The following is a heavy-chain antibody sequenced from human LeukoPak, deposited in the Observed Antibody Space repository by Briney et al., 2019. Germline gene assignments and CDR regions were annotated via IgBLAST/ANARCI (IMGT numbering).Heavy chain of an antibody. V-gene: IGHV3-74*01. CDR3: ARTYSSFDY. D-gene: IGHD6-19*01. CDR1: GFTFSSYW. Sequence: PGGSLRLSCAVSGFTFSSYWMHWVRQAPGKGLVWVSRINNDGSTTAYADSVKGRFTISRDNTRNTLYLQMNSQRAEDTAVYYCARTYSSFDYWGQGTLVTVSS. J-gene: IGHJ4*02. CDR2: INNDGSTT.